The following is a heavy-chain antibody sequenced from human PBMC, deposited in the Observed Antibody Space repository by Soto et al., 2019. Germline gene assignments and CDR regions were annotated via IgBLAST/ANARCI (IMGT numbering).Heavy chain of an antibody. CDR3: ARSSNYYFDY. J-gene: IGHJ4*02. Sequence: SETLSLTCTVSGGSISSRSYYWGWIRRPPGKGLEWIGSIYYSGSTYYNPSLKSRVTISVDTSKNQFSLKLSSVTAADTAVYYCARSSNYYFDYWGQGTLVTVSS. CDR2: IYYSGST. CDR1: GGSISSRSYY. D-gene: IGHD4-4*01. V-gene: IGHV4-39*01.